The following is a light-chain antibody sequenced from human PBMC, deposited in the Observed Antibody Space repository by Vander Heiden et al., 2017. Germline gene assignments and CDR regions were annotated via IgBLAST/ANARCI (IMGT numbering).Light chain of an antibody. CDR2: DAS. CDR1: QSVGSTY. Sequence: EIVLTQSPGTLSLSPGERATLSCRASQSVGSTYLAWYQQKPGQAPRLLIYDASSRATGIPDRFSGSGSGTDFTLTISRLESEDFAVYYCQQYGSSPATFGGGTKVEIK. V-gene: IGKV3-20*01. CDR3: QQYGSSPAT. J-gene: IGKJ4*01.